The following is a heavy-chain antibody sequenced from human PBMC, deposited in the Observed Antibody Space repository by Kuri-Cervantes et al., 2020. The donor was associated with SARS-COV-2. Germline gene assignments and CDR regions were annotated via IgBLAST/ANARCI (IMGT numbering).Heavy chain of an antibody. CDR2: MNPNSGNT. J-gene: IGHJ4*02. CDR3: ARVYGGPLDY. D-gene: IGHD4-23*01. CDR1: GYTFTGYY. V-gene: IGHV1-8*03. Sequence: ASVKVSCKASGYTFTGYYMHWVRQAPGQGLEWMGWMNPNSGNTGYAQKFQGRVTITRNTSISTAYMELSSLRSEDTAVYYCARVYGGPLDYWGQGTLVTVSS.